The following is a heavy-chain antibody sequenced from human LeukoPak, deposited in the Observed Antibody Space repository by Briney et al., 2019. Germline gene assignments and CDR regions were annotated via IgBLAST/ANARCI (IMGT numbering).Heavy chain of an antibody. Sequence: PGGSLRLSCAASGFTFSDYYMSWIRQAPGKGLEWVSYINTSGGTIYYADSVKGRFTISRDNAKNSLYLQMNSLRAEDTAVYYCARLRYEYSSKYMDVWGKGTTVTVSS. D-gene: IGHD6-6*01. CDR2: INTSGGTI. CDR3: ARLRYEYSSKYMDV. J-gene: IGHJ6*03. CDR1: GFTFSDYY. V-gene: IGHV3-11*04.